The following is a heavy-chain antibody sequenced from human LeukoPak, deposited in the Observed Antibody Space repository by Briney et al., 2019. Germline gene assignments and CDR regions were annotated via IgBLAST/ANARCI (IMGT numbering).Heavy chain of an antibody. D-gene: IGHD3-16*01. CDR1: GGSFSGYY. V-gene: IGHV4-34*01. CDR2: INHSGST. J-gene: IGHJ3*02. CDR3: AREGESYVLDI. Sequence: SETLSLTCAVYGGSFSGYYWSWIRQPPGKGLEWIGEINHSGSTNYNPSLKSRVTISVDTSKNQFSLKLSSVTAADTAVYYCAREGESYVLDIWGQGTMVTVSS.